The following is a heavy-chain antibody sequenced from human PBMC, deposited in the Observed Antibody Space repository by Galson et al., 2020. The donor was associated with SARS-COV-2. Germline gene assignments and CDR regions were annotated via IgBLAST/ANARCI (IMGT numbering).Heavy chain of an antibody. CDR3: ARGGRYCSGVSCYSGFGYYYYMDV. J-gene: IGHJ6*03. CDR1: GGTFSSYA. CDR2: IIPIFGTA. V-gene: IGHV1-69*13. Sequence: SVKVSCKASGGTFSSYAISWVRQAPGQGLDWMGGIIPIFGTANYAQKFQGRVTINADEFTSTVHMELSSLRSEDTAVYYCARGGRYCSGVSCYSGFGYYYYMDVWGKGTTVTVSS. D-gene: IGHD2-15*01.